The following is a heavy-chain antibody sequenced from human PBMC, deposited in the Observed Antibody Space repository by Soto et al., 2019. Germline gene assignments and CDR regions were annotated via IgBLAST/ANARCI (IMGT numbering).Heavy chain of an antibody. CDR3: ARRNREYCSSTSCYWYYGMDV. D-gene: IGHD2-2*01. J-gene: IGHJ6*02. CDR2: MNPNSGNT. Sequence: ASVKVSCKASGYTFTSYDINWVRQATGQGLEGMGWMNPNSGNTGYAQKFQGRVTMTRNTSISTVYMELSSLRSEDTAVYYCARRNREYCSSTSCYWYYGMDVWGQGTTVTVSS. V-gene: IGHV1-8*01. CDR1: GYTFTSYD.